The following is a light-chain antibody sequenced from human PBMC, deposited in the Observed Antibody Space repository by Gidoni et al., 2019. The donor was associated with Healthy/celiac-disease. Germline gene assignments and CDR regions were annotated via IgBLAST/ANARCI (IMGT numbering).Light chain of an antibody. CDR3: QSYDSSLSGYV. Sequence: QSVLTQPPSVSGAPGQRVTISCTGSSSNIGAGSDVHWYQQLPGTAPKLLIYGNSNRPSGVPDRFSGSKSGTSASLAITGRQAEDEADYYCQSYDSSLSGYVFGTGTKITVL. CDR1: SSNIGAGSD. CDR2: GNS. V-gene: IGLV1-40*01. J-gene: IGLJ1*01.